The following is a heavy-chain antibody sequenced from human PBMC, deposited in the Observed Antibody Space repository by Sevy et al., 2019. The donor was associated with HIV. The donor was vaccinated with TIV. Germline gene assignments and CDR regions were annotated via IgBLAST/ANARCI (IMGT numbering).Heavy chain of an antibody. D-gene: IGHD5-12*01. J-gene: IGHJ5*02. CDR2: INPNSGGT. V-gene: IGHV1-2*02. CDR3: ATYSDYGGAFDP. CDR1: GYTFTAHY. Sequence: ASVKVSCKAFGYTFTAHYMHWVRLVPGQGLESMGWINPNSGGTKYAQKFQGRVTMTRDTSISTAYMEMSRLRSDDTALYYCATYSDYGGAFDPWGQGTLVTVSS.